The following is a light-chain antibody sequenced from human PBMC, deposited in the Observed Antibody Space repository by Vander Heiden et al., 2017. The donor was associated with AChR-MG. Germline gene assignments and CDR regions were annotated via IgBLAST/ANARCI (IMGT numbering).Light chain of an antibody. Sequence: EIVITQSPSTLSVSTGARATLACRASQTAFTILSWYQQKPGQAPSLLIYGASTRATGVPARFSGSGSGTDFTLTINSLQSEDFAAYYCQQYNKSPYTFGQGTKLEIK. V-gene: IGKV3-15*01. J-gene: IGKJ2*01. CDR3: QQYNKSPYT. CDR1: QTAFTI. CDR2: GAS.